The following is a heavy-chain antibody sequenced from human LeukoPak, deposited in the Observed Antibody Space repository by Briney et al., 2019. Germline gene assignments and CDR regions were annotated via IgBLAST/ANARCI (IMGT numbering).Heavy chain of an antibody. Sequence: SGRSLRLSCTASGFTFSSYGMPWVRQAPGKGLERVAVISYDGSNKYYADSVKGRFTISRDNSKNTLYLQMNSLRAEDTAVYYCAKVGYYDSSGYPDYWGQGTLVTVSS. J-gene: IGHJ4*02. CDR2: ISYDGSNK. V-gene: IGHV3-30*18. D-gene: IGHD3-22*01. CDR1: GFTFSSYG. CDR3: AKVGYYDSSGYPDY.